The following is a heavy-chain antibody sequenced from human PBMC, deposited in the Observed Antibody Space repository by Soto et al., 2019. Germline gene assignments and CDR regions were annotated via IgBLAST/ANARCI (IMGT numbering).Heavy chain of an antibody. V-gene: IGHV3-30*18. J-gene: IGHJ4*02. CDR1: GFTFISYG. Sequence: GGSLRLSCAASGFTFISYGMHWVRQAPCKGLEWVAVISYDGSNKYYADSVKGRFTISRDNSKNTLYLQMNSLRAEDTAVYYCVKDLEMAIDYWGQGTLVTVSS. D-gene: IGHD5-12*01. CDR3: VKDLEMAIDY. CDR2: ISYDGSNK.